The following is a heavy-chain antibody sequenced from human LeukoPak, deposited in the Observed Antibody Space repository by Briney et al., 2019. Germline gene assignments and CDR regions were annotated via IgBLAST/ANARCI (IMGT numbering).Heavy chain of an antibody. J-gene: IGHJ4*02. CDR1: GFTFSSYA. D-gene: IGHD3-22*01. CDR3: AREKYYYDSSGYSSDY. Sequence: PGGSLRLSCAASGFTFSSYAMNWVRQAPGKGLEWVSVISGSGGSTYYADSVKGRFTISRDNSKNTLYLQMNSLRAEDTAVYYCAREKYYYDSSGYSSDYWGQGTLVTVSS. V-gene: IGHV3-23*01. CDR2: ISGSGGST.